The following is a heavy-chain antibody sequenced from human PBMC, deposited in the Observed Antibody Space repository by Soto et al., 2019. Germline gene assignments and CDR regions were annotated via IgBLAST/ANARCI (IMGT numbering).Heavy chain of an antibody. V-gene: IGHV3-30-3*01. CDR2: ISYDGSNK. J-gene: IGHJ4*02. CDR3: ARYGQWLAYYFDY. Sequence: QVQLVESGGGVVQPGRSLRLSCAASGFTFSSYAMHWVRQAPGKGLEWVAVISYDGSNKYYADSVKGRFTISRDNSKNTLYLELTSLRAEDTAVYYCARYGQWLAYYFDYWGQGTLVTVSS. CDR1: GFTFSSYA. D-gene: IGHD6-19*01.